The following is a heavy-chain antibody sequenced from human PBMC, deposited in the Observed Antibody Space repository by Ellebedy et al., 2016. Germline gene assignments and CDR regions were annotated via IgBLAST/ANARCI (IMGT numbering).Heavy chain of an antibody. CDR2: INPNSGGT. CDR3: ARAFYGGNSREDY. J-gene: IGHJ4*02. Sequence: ASVKVSXKASRYTFTGYYMHWVRQAPGQGLEWMGWINPNSGGTNYAQKFQGRVTMTRDTSISTAYMELSRLRSDDTAVYYCARAFYGGNSREDYWGQGTLVTVSS. D-gene: IGHD4-23*01. V-gene: IGHV1-2*02. CDR1: RYTFTGYY.